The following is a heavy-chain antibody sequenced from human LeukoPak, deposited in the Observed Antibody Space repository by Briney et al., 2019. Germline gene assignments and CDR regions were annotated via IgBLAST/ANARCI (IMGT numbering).Heavy chain of an antibody. Sequence: ASVKVSCKASGYTFTSYYMHWVRQAPGQGLEWMGIINPSGGSTSYAQKFQGRVTMTRDMSTSTVYMELSSLRSEDTAVYYCARSGVRGSGYYYESDYWGQGTLVTVSS. D-gene: IGHD3-22*01. CDR3: ARSGVRGSGYYYESDY. V-gene: IGHV1-46*01. J-gene: IGHJ4*02. CDR2: INPSGGST. CDR1: GYTFTSYY.